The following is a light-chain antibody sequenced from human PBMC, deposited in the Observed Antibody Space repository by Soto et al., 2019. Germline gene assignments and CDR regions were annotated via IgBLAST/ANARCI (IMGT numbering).Light chain of an antibody. CDR2: AAS. Sequence: AIRMTQSPSSFSASTGDRVTITCRASQGISSYLAWYQQKPGKAPKLLIYAASTLQSGVPSRFSGSGSGTDFTLTISCLQSEDFATYYCQHYYSYPPPFGQGTKWIS. CDR3: QHYYSYPPP. J-gene: IGKJ1*01. V-gene: IGKV1-8*01. CDR1: QGISSY.